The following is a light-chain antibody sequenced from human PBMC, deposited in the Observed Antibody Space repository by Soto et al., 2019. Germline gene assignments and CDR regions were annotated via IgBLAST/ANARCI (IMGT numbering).Light chain of an antibody. J-gene: IGKJ2*01. CDR1: QSVASNY. CDR2: GAS. CDR3: QRYASSPYT. V-gene: IGKV3-20*01. Sequence: EIVLTQSPGTLSLSPGERATLSCRASQSVASNYLAWYQQKPGQAPRLLIYGASNVAPGIPDRFSGSGSGTDFTLPISRLEPEDFAVYYCQRYASSPYTFGQGTKLEIK.